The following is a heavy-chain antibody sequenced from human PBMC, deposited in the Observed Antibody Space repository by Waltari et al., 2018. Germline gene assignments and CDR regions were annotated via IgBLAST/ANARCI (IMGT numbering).Heavy chain of an antibody. CDR2: IYSEGRT. D-gene: IGHD1-26*01. Sequence: EVQLVETGGGLIQPGGSLRLSCAASVFSVSYSYMTWVRQAPGKGLEGVSIIYSEGRTYYADSVKGRFTISRDKSKNTLTLQVNSLRAEDTAVYYCARSSGSMHYFDYWGQGDLVTVSS. V-gene: IGHV3-53*02. CDR3: ARSSGSMHYFDY. J-gene: IGHJ4*02. CDR1: VFSVSYSY.